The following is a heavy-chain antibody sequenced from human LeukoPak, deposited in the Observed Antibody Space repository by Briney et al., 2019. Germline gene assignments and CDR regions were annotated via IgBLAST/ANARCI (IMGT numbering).Heavy chain of an antibody. Sequence: AGGSLRLSCAASGFIVSSHFMSWVRQAPGKGLEWVSVIYVDGSTYYADTVKGRFTISRDNSKNTLFLQMNSLRADDTAVYYCARSSSGWHDYWGQGTL. D-gene: IGHD6-19*01. V-gene: IGHV3-53*01. CDR3: ARSSSGWHDY. CDR1: GFIVSSHF. CDR2: IYVDGST. J-gene: IGHJ4*02.